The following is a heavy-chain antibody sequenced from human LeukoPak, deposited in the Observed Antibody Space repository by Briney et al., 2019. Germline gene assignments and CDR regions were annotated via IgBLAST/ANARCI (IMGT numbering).Heavy chain of an antibody. V-gene: IGHV6-1*01. CDR2: TYYRSKWYN. Sequence: SQTLSLTCAISGDSVSSNIAAWNWIRPSPSRGLEWLGRTYYRSKWYNDYAVSVKSRITINPDTSKNQFSLQLNSVTPEDTAVYYCARGLSAIHNYYYYYYMDVWGKGTTVTVSS. CDR3: ARGLSAIHNYYYYYYMDV. CDR1: GDSVSSNIAA. D-gene: IGHD4/OR15-4a*01. J-gene: IGHJ6*03.